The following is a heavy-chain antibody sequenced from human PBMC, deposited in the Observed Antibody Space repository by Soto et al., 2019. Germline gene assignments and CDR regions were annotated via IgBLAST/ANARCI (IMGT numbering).Heavy chain of an antibody. CDR2: IWYDGSNK. CDR1: GFTFSSYG. V-gene: IGHV3-33*01. Sequence: GSLRLSCAASGFTFSSYGMHWVRQAPGKGLEWVAVIWYDGSNKYYADSVKGRFTISRDNSKNTLYLQMNSLRAEDTAVYYCASSYCGGDCPPGAFDIWGQGTMVTVSS. D-gene: IGHD2-21*02. CDR3: ASSYCGGDCPPGAFDI. J-gene: IGHJ3*02.